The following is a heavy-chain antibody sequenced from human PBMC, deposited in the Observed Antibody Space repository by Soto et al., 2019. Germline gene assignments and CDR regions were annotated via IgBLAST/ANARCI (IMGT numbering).Heavy chain of an antibody. V-gene: IGHV1-18*01. CDR1: GYTFTSYG. Sequence: QVQLVQSGAEVKKPGASVKVSCKASGYTFTSYGISWVRQAPGQGLEWMGWISAYNGNTNYTQKLPGRVTMTTDTSTSTAYMGLRGLRSDDTAVYYCARVRKSRNCSGGSCYSTYFDYWGQGTLVTVSS. D-gene: IGHD2-15*01. CDR3: ARVRKSRNCSGGSCYSTYFDY. J-gene: IGHJ4*02. CDR2: ISAYNGNT.